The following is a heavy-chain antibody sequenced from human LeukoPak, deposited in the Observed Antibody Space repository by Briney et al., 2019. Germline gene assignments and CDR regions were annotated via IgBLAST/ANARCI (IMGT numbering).Heavy chain of an antibody. CDR3: ARDPGPTYRAFDI. J-gene: IGHJ3*02. CDR2: INSISSYI. V-gene: IGHV3-21*01. Sequence: GGSLRLSCAASGFTFSTYTMNWVRQAPGKGLECVSSINSISSYIFYADSVKGRFTISRDNARNSLYLQMNSLRAEDTAVYYCARDPGPTYRAFDIWGQGTIVPVSS. CDR1: GFTFSTYT.